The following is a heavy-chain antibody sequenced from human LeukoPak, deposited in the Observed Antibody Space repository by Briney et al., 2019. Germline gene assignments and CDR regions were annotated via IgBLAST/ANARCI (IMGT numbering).Heavy chain of an antibody. J-gene: IGHJ4*02. CDR2: IYESGTT. D-gene: IGHD2-15*01. CDR3: ARGAWATRLGS. V-gene: IGHV4-34*01. CDR1: GESLNSYY. Sequence: PSETLSLTCAVYGESLNSYYWSWVRQPPGEGLEWLGEIYESGTTDYNPSLKSRVTISMVPSKQQFSLSLSSVTAADTAVYYCARGAWATRLGSWGLGTPVIVSS.